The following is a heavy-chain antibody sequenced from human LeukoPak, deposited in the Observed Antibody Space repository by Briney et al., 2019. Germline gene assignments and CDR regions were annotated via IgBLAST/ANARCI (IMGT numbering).Heavy chain of an antibody. J-gene: IGHJ4*02. D-gene: IGHD6-13*01. CDR3: APVIAAAGKEGYYFDY. Sequence: GASVKVSCKASGYTFTGYYMHWVRQAPGQGLEWMGWINPNSGGTNYAQKLQGRVTMTRDTSISTAYMELSRLRSDDTAVYYCAPVIAAAGKEGYYFDYWGQGTLVTVSS. V-gene: IGHV1-2*02. CDR2: INPNSGGT. CDR1: GYTFTGYY.